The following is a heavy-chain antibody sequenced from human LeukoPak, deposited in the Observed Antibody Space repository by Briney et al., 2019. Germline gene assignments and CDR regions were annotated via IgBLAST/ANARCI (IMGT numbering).Heavy chain of an antibody. CDR2: ISSSGSTI. J-gene: IGHJ4*02. D-gene: IGHD3-22*01. CDR3: ARRQLYYDNSGYYYLVDY. Sequence: GGSLRLSCAASGFTFSDYYMSWIRQAPGKGLEWVSYISSSGSTIYYADSVKGRFTISRDNAKNSLYLQMNSLRAEDTAVYYCARRQLYYDNSGYYYLVDYWGQGTLVTVSS. CDR1: GFTFSDYY. V-gene: IGHV3-11*01.